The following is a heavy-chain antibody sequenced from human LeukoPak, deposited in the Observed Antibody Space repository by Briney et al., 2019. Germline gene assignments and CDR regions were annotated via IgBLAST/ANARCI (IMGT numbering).Heavy chain of an antibody. J-gene: IGHJ6*02. CDR1: GYTFAGYY. CDR2: INPNSGGT. V-gene: IGHV1-2*02. Sequence: ASVKVSCKASGYTFAGYYIHWVRQAPGQGPEWMGWINPNSGGTNFAQNLQGRVTMTRDTSISTAYMELSRLRSDDTAVYYCSRTDGSGLYYYYSGMDFWGQGTTVTVSS. CDR3: SRTDGSGLYYYYSGMDF. D-gene: IGHD3-10*01.